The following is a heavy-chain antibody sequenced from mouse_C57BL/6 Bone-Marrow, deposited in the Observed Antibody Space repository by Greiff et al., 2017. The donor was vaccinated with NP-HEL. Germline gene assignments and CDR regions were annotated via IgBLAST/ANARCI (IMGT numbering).Heavy chain of an antibody. J-gene: IGHJ2*01. D-gene: IGHD2-10*02. V-gene: IGHV1-82*01. Sequence: QVQLQQSGPELVKPGASVKISCKASGYAFSSSWMNWVKQRPGKGLEWIGRIYPGDGDTNYNGKFKGKATLTADKSSSTAYMQLSSLTSEDSAVYFCARGCMVPFDYWGQGTTLTVSS. CDR2: IYPGDGDT. CDR1: GYAFSSSW. CDR3: ARGCMVPFDY.